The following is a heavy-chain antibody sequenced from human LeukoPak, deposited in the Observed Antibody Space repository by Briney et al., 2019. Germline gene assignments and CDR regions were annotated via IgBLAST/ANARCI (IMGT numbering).Heavy chain of an antibody. D-gene: IGHD1-7*01. Sequence: SETLSLTCTVSGGSISSYYWSWIRQPPGKGLEWIGYIYYSGSTNYNPSLKSRVTISVDTSKNQFSLKLSSVTAADTAVYYCATGITGTTGQSQRPIDYWGQGTLVTVSS. V-gene: IGHV4-59*01. CDR3: ATGITGTTGQSQRPIDY. CDR2: IYYSGST. J-gene: IGHJ4*02. CDR1: GGSISSYY.